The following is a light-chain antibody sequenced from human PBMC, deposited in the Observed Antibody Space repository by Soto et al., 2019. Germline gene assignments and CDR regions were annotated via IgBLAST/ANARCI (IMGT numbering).Light chain of an antibody. CDR3: CSYAGSYTLYV. V-gene: IGLV2-11*01. CDR1: SSDVGGYNY. Sequence: QSALTQPRSVSGSPGQSVTISCTGTSSDVGGYNYVSWYQQHPGKAPKLMIYDVSKRPSGVPDRFSGSKSGSTASLTISGLQAEDEADYYCCSYAGSYTLYVFGTGTKVTV. J-gene: IGLJ1*01. CDR2: DVS.